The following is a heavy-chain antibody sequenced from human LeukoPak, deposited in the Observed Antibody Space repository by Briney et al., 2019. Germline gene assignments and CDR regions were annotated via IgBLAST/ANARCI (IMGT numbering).Heavy chain of an antibody. Sequence: GASVKVSCTASGYTFTSYGISWVRQAPGQGLEWMGWISAYNGNTNYAQKLQGRVTMTTDTSTSTAYMELRSLRSDDTAVYYCARDHSQRYYYYMDVWGKGTTVTVSS. CDR2: ISAYNGNT. CDR1: GYTFTSYG. J-gene: IGHJ6*03. CDR3: ARDHSQRYYYYMDV. D-gene: IGHD2-15*01. V-gene: IGHV1-18*01.